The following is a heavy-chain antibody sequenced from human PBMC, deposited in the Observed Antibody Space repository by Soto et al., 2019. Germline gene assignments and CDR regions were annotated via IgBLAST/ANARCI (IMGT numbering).Heavy chain of an antibody. J-gene: IGHJ4*02. CDR2: IYYSGST. V-gene: IGHV4-39*01. CDR1: GGSISSSSYY. Sequence: SETLSLTCTISGGSISSSSYYWGWIRQPPGKGLEWIGSIYYSGSTYYNPSLKSRVTISVDTSKNQFSLKLSSVTAADTAVYYCARVINCSGGSCYAPAFDYWGQGTLVTVSS. CDR3: ARVINCSGGSCYAPAFDY. D-gene: IGHD2-15*01.